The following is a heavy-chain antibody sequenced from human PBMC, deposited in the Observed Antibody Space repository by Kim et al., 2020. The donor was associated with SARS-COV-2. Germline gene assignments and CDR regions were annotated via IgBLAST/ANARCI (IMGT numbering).Heavy chain of an antibody. V-gene: IGHV3-11*01. Sequence: GGSLRLSCAASGFTFSNYYMSWIRQAPGTGLEWVSHISNSGFTTHYADSVKGRFTISRDNAKNSLYLQMNSLRAEDTAVYYCARVGSTVAAGIIDYWGQGTPVTVSS. CDR1: GFTFSNYY. CDR2: ISNSGFTT. D-gene: IGHD6-13*01. J-gene: IGHJ4*02. CDR3: ARVGSTVAAGIIDY.